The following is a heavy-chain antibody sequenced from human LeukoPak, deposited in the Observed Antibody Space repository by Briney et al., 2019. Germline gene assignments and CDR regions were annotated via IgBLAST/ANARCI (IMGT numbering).Heavy chain of an antibody. Sequence: SETLSLTCTVSGGSISSYYWSWIRQSPGKGLECIGYIHYTGSTNYNPSLKSRVTISVETSKNQFSLKLSSVTAADTAVYYCARGEMATKVFGIYWGQGTLVTVSS. J-gene: IGHJ4*02. CDR2: IHYTGST. CDR1: GGSISSYY. CDR3: ARGEMATKVFGIY. D-gene: IGHD5-24*01. V-gene: IGHV4-59*08.